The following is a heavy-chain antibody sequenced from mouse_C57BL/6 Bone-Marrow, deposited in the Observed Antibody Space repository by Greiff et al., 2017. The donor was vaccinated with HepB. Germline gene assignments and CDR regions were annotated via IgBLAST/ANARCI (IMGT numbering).Heavy chain of an antibody. V-gene: IGHV5-6*02. CDR2: ISSGGSYT. CDR1: GFTFSSYG. CDR3: ARGRLSYYFDY. Sequence: EVKLVESGGDLVKPGGSLNFSCAASGFTFSSYGMSWVRQTPDKRLEWVAIISSGGSYTYYPDSVKGRFTISRDNAKNTLYLQMSSLKSEDTAMYYCARGRLSYYFDYWGQGTTLTVSS. J-gene: IGHJ2*01. D-gene: IGHD2-2*01.